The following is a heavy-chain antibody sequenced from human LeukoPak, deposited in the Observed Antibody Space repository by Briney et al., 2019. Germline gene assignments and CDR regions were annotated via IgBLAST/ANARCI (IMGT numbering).Heavy chain of an antibody. CDR1: GGCFSGYY. D-gene: IGHD3-22*01. Sequence: SETLSLTCAVYGGCFSGYYWSWIRQPPGKGLEWIGEINHSGSTNYNPSLKSRVTISVDTSKNQFSLKLSSVTAADTAVYYCARSSSGYYNPYYFDYWGQGTLVTVSS. CDR3: ARSSSGYYNPYYFDY. CDR2: INHSGST. J-gene: IGHJ4*02. V-gene: IGHV4-34*01.